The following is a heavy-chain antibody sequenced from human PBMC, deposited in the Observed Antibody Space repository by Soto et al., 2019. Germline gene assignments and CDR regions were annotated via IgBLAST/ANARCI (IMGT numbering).Heavy chain of an antibody. CDR1: GFTFSSYA. V-gene: IGHV3-30-3*01. Sequence: QVQLVESGGGVVKHGRSLRLSCAASGFTFSSYAMHWVRQAPGKGLEWVAVISYDGSNKYYADSVKGRFTISRDNSKNTLYLQMNSLRAEDTAVYYCARDTNDRDFDYWGQGTLVTVSS. CDR2: ISYDGSNK. D-gene: IGHD3-22*01. J-gene: IGHJ4*02. CDR3: ARDTNDRDFDY.